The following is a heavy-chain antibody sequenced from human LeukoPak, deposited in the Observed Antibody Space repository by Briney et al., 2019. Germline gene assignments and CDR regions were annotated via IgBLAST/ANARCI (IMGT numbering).Heavy chain of an antibody. Sequence: SETLSLTCTVSGGSISSYYWSWIRQPPGKGLEWIGYIYYSGSTNYNPSLKSRVTISVDTSKNQFSLKLSSVTAADTAVYYCARSIAAANHYYYYMDVWGKGTTVTISS. CDR1: GGSISSYY. CDR3: ARSIAAANHYYYYMDV. V-gene: IGHV4-59*01. J-gene: IGHJ6*03. D-gene: IGHD6-13*01. CDR2: IYYSGST.